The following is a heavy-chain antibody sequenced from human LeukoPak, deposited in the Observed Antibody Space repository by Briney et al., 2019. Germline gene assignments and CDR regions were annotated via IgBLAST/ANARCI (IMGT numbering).Heavy chain of an antibody. CDR3: AKDTSAVVATSFDY. CDR1: GFTFSSYT. V-gene: IGHV3-23*01. D-gene: IGHD2-15*01. Sequence: GGSLRLSCAASGFTFSSYTMSWVRQAPGKGLEWVSAISGSGGSTYYADSVKGRFTISRDNAKNSLYLQMNSLRAEDTALYYCAKDTSAVVATSFDYWGQGTLVTVSS. J-gene: IGHJ4*02. CDR2: ISGSGGST.